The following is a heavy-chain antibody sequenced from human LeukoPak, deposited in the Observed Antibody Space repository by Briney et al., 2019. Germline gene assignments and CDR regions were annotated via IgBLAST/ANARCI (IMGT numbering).Heavy chain of an antibody. J-gene: IGHJ4*02. V-gene: IGHV3-48*03. CDR3: ARDGGSGTPNPYFDY. Sequence: GGSLRLSCAASGFTFSSYEMNWVRQAPGKGLEWVSYIGTSGTAIYYADSVKGRFTISRDNARNSLFLQMNSLRAEDTAVYYCARDGGSGTPNPYFDYWGQGTLVTVSS. CDR1: GFTFSSYE. CDR2: IGTSGTAI. D-gene: IGHD3-10*01.